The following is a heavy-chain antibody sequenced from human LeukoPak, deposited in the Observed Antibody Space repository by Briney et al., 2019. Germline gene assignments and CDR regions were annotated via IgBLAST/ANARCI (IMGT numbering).Heavy chain of an antibody. D-gene: IGHD6-19*01. CDR2: IKQDGSEK. V-gene: IGHV3-7*03. J-gene: IGHJ4*02. CDR3: ARHSSGWDN. CDR1: GVTFSSYC. Sequence: GGSVRLSCAASGVTFSSYCMSWVRQAPGKGLEWVAYIKQDGSEKYYVDSVKGRFTISRDNAKNSVYLQMNSLRAEDTAVYYCARHSSGWDNWGQGTLVTVSS.